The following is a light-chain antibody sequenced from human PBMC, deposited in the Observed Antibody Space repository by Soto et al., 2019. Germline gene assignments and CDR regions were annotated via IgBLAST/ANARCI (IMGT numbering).Light chain of an antibody. CDR1: QGIRND. CDR3: LQDYDYPRN. J-gene: IGKJ3*01. CDR2: AAS. V-gene: IGKV1-6*01. Sequence: AIQMTQSPSSLSASVGDRVTITCRASQGIRNDLDWYQQKPGKATKLLIYAASSLQSGVPSRFSGTGSVTDFTLTISSLQPEDFATYFCLQDYDYPRNLGPATKGDI.